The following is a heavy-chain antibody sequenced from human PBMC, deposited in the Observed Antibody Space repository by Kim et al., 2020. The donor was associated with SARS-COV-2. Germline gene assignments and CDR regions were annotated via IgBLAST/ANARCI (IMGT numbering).Heavy chain of an antibody. Sequence: NPSLKSRVTISVDTSKNQFSLRLSSVTAADTAVYYCARRNYFDSSGYFFPWGQGTLVTVSS. J-gene: IGHJ5*02. CDR3: ARRNYFDSSGYFFP. D-gene: IGHD3-22*01. V-gene: IGHV4-61*07.